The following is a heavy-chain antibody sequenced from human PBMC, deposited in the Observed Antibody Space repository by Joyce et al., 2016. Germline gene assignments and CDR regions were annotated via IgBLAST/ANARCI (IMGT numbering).Heavy chain of an antibody. Sequence: QVQLQESGPGLVKPSQTLSLTCTVSGGSISSGGYYWSWIRQHPGKGLEWIGYNYYNGRTYYNPSLKSRVTISVDTSKNQISLKLNSMTAADTAVYHCARGGAAAGTGFDNWGQGTLVTVSS. V-gene: IGHV4-31*03. CDR1: GGSISSGGYY. CDR3: ARGGAAAGTGFDN. CDR2: NYYNGRT. J-gene: IGHJ4*02. D-gene: IGHD6-13*01.